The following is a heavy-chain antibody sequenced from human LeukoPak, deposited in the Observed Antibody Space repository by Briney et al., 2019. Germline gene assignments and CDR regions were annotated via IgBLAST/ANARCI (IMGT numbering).Heavy chain of an antibody. Sequence: GGSLRLSCAASGFTFSSYGMHWVRQAPGKGLEWVAFIRYDGSNKYYADSVKGRFTISRDNSKNTLYLQVNILRAEDTALYYCAKDADISVELVVITSFDSWGQGTLVTVSS. CDR1: GFTFSSYG. CDR2: IRYDGSNK. D-gene: IGHD3-22*01. V-gene: IGHV3-30*02. J-gene: IGHJ4*02. CDR3: AKDADISVELVVITSFDS.